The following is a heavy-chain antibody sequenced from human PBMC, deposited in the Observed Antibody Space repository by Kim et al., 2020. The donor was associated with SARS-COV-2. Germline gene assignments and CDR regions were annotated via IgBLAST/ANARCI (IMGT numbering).Heavy chain of an antibody. CDR3: ARVGAAAGFRMDV. V-gene: IGHV3-21*01. D-gene: IGHD6-13*01. Sequence: YADSAKGRLPISRANTKTSLYLQMNRLRAGDTAVYYCARVGAAAGFRMDVWGQGTTVTVSS. J-gene: IGHJ6*02.